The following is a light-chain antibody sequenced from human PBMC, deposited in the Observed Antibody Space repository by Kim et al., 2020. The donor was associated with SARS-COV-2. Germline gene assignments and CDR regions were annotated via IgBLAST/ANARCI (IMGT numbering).Light chain of an antibody. Sequence: GPSITISCNGSSSDVGNYNYVSCYQHHPGKTPKLVIYVVTKRPSEISTRFSGSKSGNTAYLTISGLQAEDEADYYCSSFTPSNTWVFGGGTQLTVL. J-gene: IGLJ3*02. CDR3: SSFTPSNTWV. CDR1: SSDVGNYNY. V-gene: IGLV2-14*03. CDR2: VVT.